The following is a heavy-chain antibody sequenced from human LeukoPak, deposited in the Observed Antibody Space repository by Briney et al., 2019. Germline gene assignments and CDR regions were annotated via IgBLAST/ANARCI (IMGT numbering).Heavy chain of an antibody. Sequence: PGGSLTLSCAATRFIVSTYNMIWVRQAPGKGPEWVSFLGADNRFVRYADSVKGRFTISRDDAKNSLYLQMNSVRAGDTAVYYCTRDIGLTVRAMDVWGKGTTVIVSS. CDR2: LGADNRFV. D-gene: IGHD2-21*02. J-gene: IGHJ6*03. V-gene: IGHV3-21*01. CDR1: RFIVSTYN. CDR3: TRDIGLTVRAMDV.